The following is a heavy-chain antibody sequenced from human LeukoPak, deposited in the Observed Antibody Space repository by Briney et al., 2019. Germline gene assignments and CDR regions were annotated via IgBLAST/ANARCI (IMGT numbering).Heavy chain of an antibody. V-gene: IGHV3-33*01. J-gene: IGHJ3*02. Sequence: GGSLRLSCAASGFTFSSYGMRWVRQAPGKGLEWVAVIWYDGSNKYYADSVKGRFTISRDNSKNTLYLQMNSLRAEDTAVYYCARGAYCGGDCHLDAFDIWGQGTMVTVSS. D-gene: IGHD2-21*02. CDR1: GFTFSSYG. CDR2: IWYDGSNK. CDR3: ARGAYCGGDCHLDAFDI.